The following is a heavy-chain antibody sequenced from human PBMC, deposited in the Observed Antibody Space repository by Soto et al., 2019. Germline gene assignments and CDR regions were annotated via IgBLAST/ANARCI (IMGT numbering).Heavy chain of an antibody. V-gene: IGHV3-33*01. D-gene: IGHD1-1*01. J-gene: IGHJ4*02. CDR3: ARDGFVQLERRLIDF. CDR1: GFTFSSYG. CDR2: IWYDGSNK. Sequence: SLRLSCAASGFTFSSYGMHWVRQAPGKGLEGVAVIWYDGSNKYYADSVKGRFTISRDNSKNTLYLQMNSLRAEDTAVYYCARDGFVQLERRLIDFCGQGTLVT.